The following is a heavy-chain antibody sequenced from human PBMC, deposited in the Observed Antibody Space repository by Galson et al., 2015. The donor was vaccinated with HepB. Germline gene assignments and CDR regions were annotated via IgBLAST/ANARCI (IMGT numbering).Heavy chain of an antibody. CDR1: GFTFSDAW. CDR2: IKSNVDGGTR. V-gene: IGHV3-15*01. Sequence: SLRLSCAASGFTFSDAWMIWVRQSPGKGLEWVGRIKSNVDGGTRDYAAPVKGRFTIPRDDSKNTLNLQMNSLKTEDTSMYYCTTYFGYSSSWIVNYQNYRMDVWGQGTTVTVSS. D-gene: IGHD6-13*01. CDR3: TTYFGYSSSWIVNYQNYRMDV. J-gene: IGHJ6*02.